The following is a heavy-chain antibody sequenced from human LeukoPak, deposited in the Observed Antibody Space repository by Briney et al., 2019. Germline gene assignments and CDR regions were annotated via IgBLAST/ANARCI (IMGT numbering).Heavy chain of an antibody. CDR3: AKDRSCTNNICHGDFDY. V-gene: IGHV3-21*04. J-gene: IGHJ4*02. CDR1: RFTFSSYS. CDR2: ISSSSSYI. D-gene: IGHD2-8*01. Sequence: TGGSLRLSCAASRFTFSSYSMNWVRQAPGKGLEWVSSISSSSSYIYYADSVKGRFTISRDNSKNTLYLQMNSLRAEDTAVYYCAKDRSCTNNICHGDFDYWGQGTLVTVSS.